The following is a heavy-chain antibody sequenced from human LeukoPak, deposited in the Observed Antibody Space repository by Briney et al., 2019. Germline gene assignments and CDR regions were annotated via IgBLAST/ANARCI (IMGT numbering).Heavy chain of an antibody. V-gene: IGHV3-21*01. J-gene: IGHJ3*02. Sequence: GGSLRLSCAASGFTFSSYSMNWVRQAPGKGLEWVSSISSSSSYIYYADSVKGRFTISRDNAKNSLYLQMNSLRAEDTAVYYCAREREGGYSYGYFHDAFDIWGQGTMVTVSS. CDR1: GFTFSSYS. D-gene: IGHD5-18*01. CDR2: ISSSSSYI. CDR3: AREREGGYSYGYFHDAFDI.